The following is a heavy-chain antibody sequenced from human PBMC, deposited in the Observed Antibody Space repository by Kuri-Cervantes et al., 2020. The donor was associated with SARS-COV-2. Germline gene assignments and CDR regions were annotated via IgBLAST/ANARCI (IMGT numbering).Heavy chain of an antibody. D-gene: IGHD2-21*02. CDR3: ARVTCGSDCYYYFDS. CDR2: IYYSGST. Sequence: SETLSLTCTVSGGSISSSSYYWGWIRQPPGKGLEWIGSIYYSGSTYYNPSLKSRVTISVDTSKNQFSLKLSSVTAADTAVYYCARVTCGSDCYYYFDSWGQGTLVTVSS. V-gene: IGHV4-39*01. J-gene: IGHJ4*02. CDR1: GGSISSSSYY.